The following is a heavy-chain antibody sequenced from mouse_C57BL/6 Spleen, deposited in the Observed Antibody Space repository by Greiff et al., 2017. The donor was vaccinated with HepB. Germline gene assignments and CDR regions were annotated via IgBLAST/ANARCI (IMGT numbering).Heavy chain of an antibody. J-gene: IGHJ3*01. V-gene: IGHV1-7*01. CDR3: ARADYGNYPWFAY. CDR2: INPSSGYT. CDR1: GYTFTSYW. D-gene: IGHD2-1*01. Sequence: QVQLKQSGAELEKPGASVKLSCKASGYTFTSYWMHWVKQRPGQGLEWIGYINPSSGYTKYNQKFKDKATLTADKSSSTAYMQLSSLTYEDSAVYYCARADYGNYPWFAYWGQGTLVTVSA.